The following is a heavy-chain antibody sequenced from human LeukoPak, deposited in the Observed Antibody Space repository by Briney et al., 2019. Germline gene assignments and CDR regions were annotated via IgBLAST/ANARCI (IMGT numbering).Heavy chain of an antibody. CDR3: ARDSEVIRYFDWFPNMDV. D-gene: IGHD3-9*01. CDR2: IIPILGIA. Sequence: ASVKVSCKASGGTFSSYAISWVRQAPGQGLEWMGRIIPILGIANYAQKFQGRVTITADKSTSTAYMELSSLRSEDTAVYYCARDSEVIRYFDWFPNMDVWGKGTTVTVSS. J-gene: IGHJ6*03. V-gene: IGHV1-69*04. CDR1: GGTFSSYA.